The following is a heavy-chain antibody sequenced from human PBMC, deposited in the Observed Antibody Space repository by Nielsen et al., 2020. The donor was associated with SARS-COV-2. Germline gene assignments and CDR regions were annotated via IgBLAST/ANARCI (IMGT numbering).Heavy chain of an antibody. CDR2: ISSSSSTI. V-gene: IGHV3-48*01. J-gene: IGHJ3*02. D-gene: IGHD3-22*01. CDR1: GFTFSSYS. Sequence: GESLKISCAASGFTFSSYSVNWVRQAPGKGLEWVSYISSSSSTIYYADSVKGRFTISRDNAKNSLYLQMNSLRAEDTALYYCAKDYYYDSSGYAFDIWGQGTMVTVSS. CDR3: AKDYYYDSSGYAFDI.